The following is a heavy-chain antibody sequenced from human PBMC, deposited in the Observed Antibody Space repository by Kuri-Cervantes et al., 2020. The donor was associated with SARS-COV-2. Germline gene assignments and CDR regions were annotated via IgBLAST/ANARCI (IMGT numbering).Heavy chain of an antibody. CDR1: GGIFSSYA. J-gene: IGHJ4*02. CDR3: ARVLFPQVEAHFDY. V-gene: IGHV1-18*01. D-gene: IGHD3-3*01. CDR2: ISPYNDKT. Sequence: ASVKVSCKASGGIFSSYAISWVRQAPGQGLEWMGWISPYNDKTSYAEKFQGRVTMTTITSSTTAYMELRSLRSDDTAVYYCARVLFPQVEAHFDYWGQGSLVTVSS.